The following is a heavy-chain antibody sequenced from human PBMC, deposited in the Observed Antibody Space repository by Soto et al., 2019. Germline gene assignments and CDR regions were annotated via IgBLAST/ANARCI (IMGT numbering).Heavy chain of an antibody. CDR1: GYTFTSYD. V-gene: IGHV1-18*01. CDR2: ISTYNDNA. D-gene: IGHD6-19*01. Sequence: ASVKVSCKASGYTFTSYDINWVRQATGQGLEWMGWISTYNDNANYAQQLQDRVTMTTETSTSTAYMELRSLKSDDTAVYYCARGGSSGGWYSVYWGQGTLVTVSS. J-gene: IGHJ4*02. CDR3: ARGGSSGGWYSVY.